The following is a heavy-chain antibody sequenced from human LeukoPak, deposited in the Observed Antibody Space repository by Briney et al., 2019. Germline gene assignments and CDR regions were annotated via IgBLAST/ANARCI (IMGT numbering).Heavy chain of an antibody. CDR3: AKALGGSPFDY. Sequence: GGSLRLSCAASGFTFSSYSMNWVRQAPGKGLEWVSAISGSGGSTYYADSVKGRFTISRDNSKNTLYLQMNSLRAEDTAVYYCAKALGGSPFDYWGQGTLVTVSS. V-gene: IGHV3-23*01. D-gene: IGHD3-3*01. CDR1: GFTFSSYS. J-gene: IGHJ4*02. CDR2: ISGSGGST.